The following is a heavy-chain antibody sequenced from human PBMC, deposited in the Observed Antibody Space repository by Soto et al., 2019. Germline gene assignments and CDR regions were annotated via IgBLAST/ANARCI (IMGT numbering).Heavy chain of an antibody. Sequence: QVQLVQSGAEVKKPGASVKVSCKASGYTFTTHGISWVRQVPGQGLEWMGWVRGDNGHTNYAQSLQGRVTMTTETSTNTAYMELRSLISDDTAVYYCARDLGYCRSGTCYREWFDPWGQGTLVTVSS. CDR2: VRGDNGHT. V-gene: IGHV1-18*01. D-gene: IGHD2-15*01. CDR1: GYTFTTHG. CDR3: ARDLGYCRSGTCYREWFDP. J-gene: IGHJ5*02.